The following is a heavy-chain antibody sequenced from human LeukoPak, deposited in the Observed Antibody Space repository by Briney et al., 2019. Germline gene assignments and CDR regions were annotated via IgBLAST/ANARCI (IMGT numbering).Heavy chain of an antibody. V-gene: IGHV3-20*04. Sequence: PGGSLRLSCAASGFTFDDFGMSWVRQTPGKGLEWVSGISWNGGSTGYADSVKGRFTISRDNSKNTLYLQMNSLRAEDTAVYYCAKDPWATTKDAFDIWGQGTMVTVPP. J-gene: IGHJ3*02. CDR1: GFTFDDFG. CDR2: ISWNGGST. CDR3: AKDPWATTKDAFDI. D-gene: IGHD1-26*01.